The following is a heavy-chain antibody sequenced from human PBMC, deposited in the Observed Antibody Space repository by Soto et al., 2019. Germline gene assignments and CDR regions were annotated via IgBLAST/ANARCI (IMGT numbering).Heavy chain of an antibody. CDR1: GGSISSYY. CDR2: IYYSGST. V-gene: IGHV4-59*08. CDR3: ARRSTILGGYYFDY. D-gene: IGHD3-3*01. J-gene: IGHJ4*02. Sequence: QVQLQESGPGLVKPSETLSLTCTVSGGSISSYYWSWIRQPPGKGLEWIGYIYYSGSTNYNPSLKSRVTISVDTSKNHFSLKLSSVTAADTAVYYCARRSTILGGYYFDYWGQGTLVTVSS.